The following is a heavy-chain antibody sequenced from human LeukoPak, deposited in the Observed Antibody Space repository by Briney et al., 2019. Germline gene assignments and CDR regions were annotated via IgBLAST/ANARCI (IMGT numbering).Heavy chain of an antibody. J-gene: IGHJ1*01. CDR3: ARGNTVVNLGSALFSAEYFQH. CDR2: IYYSGST. CDR1: GGSISSYY. V-gene: IGHV4-59*01. D-gene: IGHD4-23*01. Sequence: PSETLSLTCTVSGGSISSYYWSWIRQPPGKGLEWIGYIYYSGSTNYNPSLKSRVTISVDTSKNQFSLKLSSVTAADTAVYYCARGNTVVNLGSALFSAEYFQHWGQGTLVTVSS.